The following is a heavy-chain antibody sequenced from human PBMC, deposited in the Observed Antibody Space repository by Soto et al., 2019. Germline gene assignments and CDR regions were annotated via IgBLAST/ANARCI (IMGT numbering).Heavy chain of an antibody. Sequence: QVQLVQSGAEVKKPGSSVKVSCTASGGTFNSYTINWVRQAPGQRLEWVGRVNPIVGMSSSASKFQGRVTMTADKSASNACLDLTSLKSDDTAVYYCATSYGSGSIHFDYWGQGTLVSVSS. CDR1: GGTFNSYT. CDR3: ATSYGSGSIHFDY. J-gene: IGHJ4*02. CDR2: VNPIVGMS. V-gene: IGHV1-69*02. D-gene: IGHD3-10*01.